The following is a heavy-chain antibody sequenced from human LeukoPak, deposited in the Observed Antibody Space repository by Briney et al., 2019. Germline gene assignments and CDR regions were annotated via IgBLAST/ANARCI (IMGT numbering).Heavy chain of an antibody. D-gene: IGHD5-18*01. CDR3: ARPGYSYGDYYYMDV. J-gene: IGHJ6*03. V-gene: IGHV5-51*01. CDR1: GSSFTSYW. Sequence: GESLKISCKGSGSSFTSYWIGWVRQMPGKGLEWMGIIYPGDSDTRYSPSFQGQVTISADKSISTAYLQWSSLKASDTAMYYCARPGYSYGDYYYMDVWGKGTTVTVSS. CDR2: IYPGDSDT.